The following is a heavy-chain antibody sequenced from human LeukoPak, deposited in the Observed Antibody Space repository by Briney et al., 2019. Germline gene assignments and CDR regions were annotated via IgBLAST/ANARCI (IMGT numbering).Heavy chain of an antibody. D-gene: IGHD4-11*01. CDR1: GFTFSTYA. Sequence: PGGSLRLSCAASGFTFSTYAMSWVRQAPGKGLEWVSAISGSGGSTYYADSVKGRFTISRDNSKNTLYLQMNSLRAEDTAVYYCARNYVTTYYYYYYMDVWGKGTTVTVSS. J-gene: IGHJ6*03. CDR3: ARNYVTTYYYYYYMDV. V-gene: IGHV3-23*01. CDR2: ISGSGGST.